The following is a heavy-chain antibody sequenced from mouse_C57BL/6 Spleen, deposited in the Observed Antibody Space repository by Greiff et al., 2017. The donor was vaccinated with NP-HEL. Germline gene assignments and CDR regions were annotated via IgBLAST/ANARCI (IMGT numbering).Heavy chain of an antibody. J-gene: IGHJ2*01. D-gene: IGHD2-1*01. Sequence: QVQLQQPGAELVRPGSSVKLSCKASGYTFTSYWLHLVKQRPIQGLEWIGNIDPSDSETHYNQKFKDKATLTVDKSSSTAYMQLSSLTSEDSAVYYCARGGLYGNLDYWGQGTTLTVSS. V-gene: IGHV1-52*01. CDR3: ARGGLYGNLDY. CDR2: IDPSDSET. CDR1: GYTFTSYW.